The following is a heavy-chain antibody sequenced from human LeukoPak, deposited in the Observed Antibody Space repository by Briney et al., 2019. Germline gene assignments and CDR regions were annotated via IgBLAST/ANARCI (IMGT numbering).Heavy chain of an antibody. J-gene: IGHJ3*02. CDR1: GFTFSSYA. Sequence: GGSLRLSCAASGFTFSSYAMSWVRQAPGKGLEWVSVIYSGGSTYYADSVKGRFTISRDNSKNTLYLQMNSLRAEDTAVYYCASSLGYYYDSSGYYHDAFDIWGQGTMVTVSS. D-gene: IGHD3-22*01. V-gene: IGHV3-66*01. CDR3: ASSLGYYYDSSGYYHDAFDI. CDR2: IYSGGST.